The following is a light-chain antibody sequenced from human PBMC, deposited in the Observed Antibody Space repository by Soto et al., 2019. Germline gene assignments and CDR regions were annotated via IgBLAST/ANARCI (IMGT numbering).Light chain of an antibody. CDR1: QGLGNY. V-gene: IGKV1-27*01. J-gene: IGKJ4*01. CDR3: LTYNGPPLS. Sequence: DMQMTQSPSSLSASVGDRVTITCRASQGLGNYLAWYQQKPGKAPKLLIYSASSLQSGVPSRFSGSGSGTDFNLPIRGLQPEDAAPYYCLTYNGPPLSLGGGTKVEI. CDR2: SAS.